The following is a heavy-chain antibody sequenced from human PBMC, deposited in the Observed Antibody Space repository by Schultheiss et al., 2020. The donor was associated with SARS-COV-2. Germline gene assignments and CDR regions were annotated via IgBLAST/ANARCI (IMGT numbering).Heavy chain of an antibody. J-gene: IGHJ4*02. CDR3: ARDAYGFDY. V-gene: IGHV3-30*01. Sequence: GGSLRLSCAASGFTFSSYAMHWVRQAPGKGLEWVAVISYDGSNKYYADSVKGRFTISRDNSKNTLYLQMNSLRAEDTAVYYCARDAYGFDYWGQGTLVTVSS. D-gene: IGHD4-17*01. CDR2: ISYDGSNK. CDR1: GFTFSSYA.